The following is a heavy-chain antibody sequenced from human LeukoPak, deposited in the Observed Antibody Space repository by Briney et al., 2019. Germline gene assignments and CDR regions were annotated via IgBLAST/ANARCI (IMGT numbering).Heavy chain of an antibody. V-gene: IGHV3-43*01. J-gene: IGHJ4*02. D-gene: IGHD3-10*01. CDR3: AKVYGSGSYYSLDY. CDR2: ITWDGGST. CDR1: GFTFDDYT. Sequence: GGSLRLSCAASGFTFDDYTMHRVRQAPGKGLEWVSLITWDGGSTYYANSVKGRFTISRDNSKNSLYLQMNSLRTEDTALYYCAKVYGSGSYYSLDYWGQGTLVTVSS.